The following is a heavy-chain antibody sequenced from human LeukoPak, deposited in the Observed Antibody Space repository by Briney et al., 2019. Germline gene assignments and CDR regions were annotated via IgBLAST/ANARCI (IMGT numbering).Heavy chain of an antibody. D-gene: IGHD3-9*01. Sequence: PSETLSLTCTVSGGSISSGSYYWSCIRQPAGKGLEWIGRIYTSGSTNYTPSLKSRVTISVDTSKNQFSLKLSSVTAADTAVYYCARDSPDILTGYWFDPWGQGTLVTVSS. CDR3: ARDSPDILTGYWFDP. CDR2: IYTSGST. V-gene: IGHV4-61*02. CDR1: GGSISSGSYY. J-gene: IGHJ5*02.